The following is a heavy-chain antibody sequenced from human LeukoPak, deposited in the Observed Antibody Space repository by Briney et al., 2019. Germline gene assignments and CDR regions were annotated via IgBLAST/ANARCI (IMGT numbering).Heavy chain of an antibody. CDR3: AKPGGYCSSTSCYYYYGMDV. D-gene: IGHD2-2*01. J-gene: IGHJ6*02. CDR2: ISGSGGST. Sequence: GGSLRLSCAASGFTFSSYWMSWVRQAPGKGLEWVSAISGSGGSTYYADSVKGRFTISRDNSKNTLYLQMNSLRAEDTAVYYCAKPGGYCSSTSCYYYYGMDVWGQGTTVTVSS. V-gene: IGHV3-23*01. CDR1: GFTFSSYW.